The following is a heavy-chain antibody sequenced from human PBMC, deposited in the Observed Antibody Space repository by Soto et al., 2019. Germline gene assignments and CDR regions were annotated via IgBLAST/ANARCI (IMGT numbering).Heavy chain of an antibody. V-gene: IGHV4-4*02. Sequence: QVQLMESGPGLVKPSGTLSLTCAVSGGSISTDNWWSWVRQPPGKGLEWVVEIYHSGNTNYNPSLKSRRTISIDKSKDQFSLDVTFVTAADTAVYYCARGGRWLFDYWGQGALVTVSS. CDR2: IYHSGNT. CDR3: ARGGRWLFDY. J-gene: IGHJ4*02. CDR1: GGSISTDNW. D-gene: IGHD5-12*01.